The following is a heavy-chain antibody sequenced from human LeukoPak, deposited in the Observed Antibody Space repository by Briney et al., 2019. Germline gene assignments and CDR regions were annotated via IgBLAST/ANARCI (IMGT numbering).Heavy chain of an antibody. CDR2: IYSGGST. CDR3: ARVEGVRDAFGI. J-gene: IGHJ3*02. D-gene: IGHD2-8*01. CDR1: GFTVSSNY. Sequence: GGSLRLSCAASGFTVSSNYMSWVRQAPGKGLEWVSVIYSGGSTYYADSVKGRFTISRDNSKNTLCLQMNSLRAEDTAVYYCARVEGVRDAFGIWGQGTMVTVSS. V-gene: IGHV3-53*01.